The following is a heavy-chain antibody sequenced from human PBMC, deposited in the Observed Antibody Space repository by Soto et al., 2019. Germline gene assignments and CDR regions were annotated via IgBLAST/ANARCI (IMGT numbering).Heavy chain of an antibody. J-gene: IGHJ6*02. CDR2: IFYRGNT. Sequence: SETLSLTCTVSGGSISGYYWSWIRQPPGKGLEWIGYIFYRGNTLYNPSLQSRVTIPVDTSNNQFSLRLSSVTAADTAVYYCTRHAIIPKLQYGMDVWGQGASVTVSS. D-gene: IGHD1-1*01. CDR3: TRHAIIPKLQYGMDV. CDR1: GGSISGYY. V-gene: IGHV4-59*01.